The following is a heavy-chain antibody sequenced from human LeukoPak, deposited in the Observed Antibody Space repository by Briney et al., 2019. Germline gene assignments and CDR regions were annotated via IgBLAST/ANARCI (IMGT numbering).Heavy chain of an antibody. CDR3: ARGARGIAVAGL. CDR1: GDSISSGNYY. D-gene: IGHD6-19*01. V-gene: IGHV4-61*02. CDR2: IYTSGST. J-gene: IGHJ4*02. Sequence: SETLSLTCTVSGDSISSGNYYWSWIRQPAGKGLEWIGRIYTSGSTNYNSSLKSRVTTSVDTSKNQFSLKLSSVTAADTAVYYCARGARGIAVAGLWGQGILVTVSS.